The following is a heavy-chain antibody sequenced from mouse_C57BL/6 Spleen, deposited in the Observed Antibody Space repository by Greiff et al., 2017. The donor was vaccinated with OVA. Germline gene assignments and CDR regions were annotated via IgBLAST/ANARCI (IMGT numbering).Heavy chain of an antibody. V-gene: IGHV6-3*01. J-gene: IGHJ2*01. CDR2: IRLKSDNYAT. CDR3: TGGYGSADY. D-gene: IGHD1-1*01. CDR1: GFTFSNYW. Sequence: EVKLEESGGGLVQPGGSMKLSCVASGFTFSNYWMTWVRQSPEKGLEWVAQIRLKSDNYATPYAESVKGRFTNTRDDSKSSVYLQMNNVRAEDTGIDYCTGGYGSADYWGQGTTLTVSS.